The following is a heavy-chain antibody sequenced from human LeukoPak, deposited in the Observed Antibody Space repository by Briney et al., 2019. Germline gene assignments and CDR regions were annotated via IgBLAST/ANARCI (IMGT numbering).Heavy chain of an antibody. J-gene: IGHJ4*02. CDR1: GFTFSSYA. Sequence: GGSLRLSCAASGFTFSSYAMHWVRQAPGKGLEWVAVIWYDGSNKYYADSVKGRFTISRDNSKNTLYLQMNSLRAEDTAVYYCARSYYDSSGSYFDYWGQGTLVTVSS. V-gene: IGHV3-33*01. CDR2: IWYDGSNK. CDR3: ARSYYDSSGSYFDY. D-gene: IGHD3-22*01.